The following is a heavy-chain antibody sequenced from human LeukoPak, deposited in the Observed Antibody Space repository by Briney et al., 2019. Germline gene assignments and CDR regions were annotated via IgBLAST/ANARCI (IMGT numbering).Heavy chain of an antibody. CDR3: AKAQTPDYYYESSGSTFDY. CDR1: GFTFSIYA. CDR2: ISGSGGST. J-gene: IGHJ4*02. D-gene: IGHD3-22*01. Sequence: GGSLRLSCAASGFTFSIYAMSWVRQAPGKGLEWVSAISGSGGSTYYADSVKGRFTISRDNSKNTLYLQMNSLRAQDTAVYYCAKAQTPDYYYESSGSTFDYWGQGTLVTVSS. V-gene: IGHV3-23*01.